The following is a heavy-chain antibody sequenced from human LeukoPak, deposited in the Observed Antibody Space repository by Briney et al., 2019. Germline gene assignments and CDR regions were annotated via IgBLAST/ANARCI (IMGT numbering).Heavy chain of an antibody. J-gene: IGHJ3*02. V-gene: IGHV3-23*01. Sequence: PGGSLRLSCAASGFTFSDFYMSWVRQAPGKGLEWVSAISGSGGSTYYADSVKGRFTISRDNSKNTLYLQMNSLRAEDTAVYYCAKDQVAAAGKGAFDIWGQGTMVTVSS. CDR3: AKDQVAAAGKGAFDI. D-gene: IGHD6-13*01. CDR1: GFTFSDFY. CDR2: ISGSGGST.